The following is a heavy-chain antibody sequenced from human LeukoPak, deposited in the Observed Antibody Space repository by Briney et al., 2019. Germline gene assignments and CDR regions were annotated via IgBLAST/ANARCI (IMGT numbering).Heavy chain of an antibody. CDR3: ARVGFLEWLFFDY. D-gene: IGHD3-3*02. V-gene: IGHV1-69*13. CDR1: GGTFSSYA. Sequence: SVKVSCKASGGTFSSYAIIWVRQAPGQGLEWMGGIIPIFGTANYAQKFQGRVTITADESTSTAYMELSSLRSEDTAVYYCARVGFLEWLFFDYWGQGTLVTVSS. CDR2: IIPIFGTA. J-gene: IGHJ4*02.